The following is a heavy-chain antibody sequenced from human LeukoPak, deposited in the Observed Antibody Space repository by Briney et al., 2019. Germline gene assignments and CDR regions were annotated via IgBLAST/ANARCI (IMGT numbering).Heavy chain of an antibody. CDR3: ARPRLLWFGEFTTHFDY. CDR1: GYTFTSYG. D-gene: IGHD3-10*01. V-gene: IGHV1-18*01. CDR2: ISAYNGNT. Sequence: ASVKVSCKASGYTFTSYGISWVRQAPGQGLEWMGWISAYNGNTNYAQKLQGRVTMTTDTSTSTAYMELRSLRSDDTAVYYCARPRLLWFGEFTTHFDYWGQGTLVTVSS. J-gene: IGHJ4*02.